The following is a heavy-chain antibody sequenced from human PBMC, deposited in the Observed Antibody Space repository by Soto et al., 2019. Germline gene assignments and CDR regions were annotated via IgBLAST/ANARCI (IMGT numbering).Heavy chain of an antibody. Sequence: SGPTLVNPTQTLTLTCTFSGFSLSASGMCVSWIRQPPGKALEWLARIDWDDDKYYSTSLKTRLTISKDTSKNQVVLTMTNMDPVDTATYYCARIIPDCSSTSCYSLIDYWGQGTLVTVSS. V-gene: IGHV2-70*11. CDR1: GFSLSASGMC. D-gene: IGHD2-2*01. J-gene: IGHJ4*02. CDR2: IDWDDDK. CDR3: ARIIPDCSSTSCYSLIDY.